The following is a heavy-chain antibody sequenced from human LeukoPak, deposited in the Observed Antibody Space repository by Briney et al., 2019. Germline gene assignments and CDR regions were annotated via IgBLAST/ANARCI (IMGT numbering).Heavy chain of an antibody. Sequence: PGGSLRPSCAASGSTFSSYAMGWVRQAPGKGLEWVSAISGSGGTTYYADSVKGRFTISRDNSKNTVYLQMNSLRAEDTAIYYCAKDYTSGWKDFDSWGQGALVTVSS. CDR1: GSTFSSYA. V-gene: IGHV3-23*01. CDR3: AKDYTSGWKDFDS. CDR2: ISGSGGTT. D-gene: IGHD6-19*01. J-gene: IGHJ4*02.